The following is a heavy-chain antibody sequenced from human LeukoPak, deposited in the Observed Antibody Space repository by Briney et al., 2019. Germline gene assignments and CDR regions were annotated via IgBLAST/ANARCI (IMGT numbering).Heavy chain of an antibody. CDR2: INPNSGGT. D-gene: IGHD3-22*01. V-gene: IGHV1-2*02. CDR3: ARDPYDYYDSSGSENWFDP. CDR1: GYTFTCYY. J-gene: IGHJ5*02. Sequence: ASVKVSCKASGYTFTCYYMHWVRQAPGQGLEWMGWINPNSGGTNYAQKFQGRVTMTRDTSISTAYMELSRLRSDDTAVYYCARDPYDYYDSSGSENWFDPWGQGTLVTVSS.